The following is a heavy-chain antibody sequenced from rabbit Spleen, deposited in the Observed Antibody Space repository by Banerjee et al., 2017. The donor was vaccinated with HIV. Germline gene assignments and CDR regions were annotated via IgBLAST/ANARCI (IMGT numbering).Heavy chain of an antibody. CDR3: ARAPDSIYNAYGYIPHYFNL. V-gene: IGHV1S43*01. CDR2: IASDSDST. CDR1: GFTLSSYY. J-gene: IGHJ4*01. Sequence: QQQLEESGGGLVKPGASLTLSCKASGFTLSSYYICWVRQAPGKGLELIACIASDSDSTWYASWVNGRFTVSRTTSLNTVDLKMTSLTAADTATYFCARAPDSIYNAYGYIPHYFNLWGPGTLVTVS. D-gene: IGHD6-1*01.